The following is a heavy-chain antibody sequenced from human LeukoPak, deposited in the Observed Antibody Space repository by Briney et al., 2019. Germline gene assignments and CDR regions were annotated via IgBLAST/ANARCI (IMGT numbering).Heavy chain of an antibody. CDR3: ARVGRSRGSLPNSYYYMDV. D-gene: IGHD1-26*01. Sequence: ASVKVSCNASGDIFNSYSVSWVRQAPGKGLEWMGGIIPIFGSTNYAQKFQGRVTITTDQSTRTAYMELNSLSSDDAAVYYCARVGRSRGSLPNSYYYMDVWGKGTTVTVSS. V-gene: IGHV1-69*05. CDR2: IIPIFGST. J-gene: IGHJ6*03. CDR1: GDIFNSYS.